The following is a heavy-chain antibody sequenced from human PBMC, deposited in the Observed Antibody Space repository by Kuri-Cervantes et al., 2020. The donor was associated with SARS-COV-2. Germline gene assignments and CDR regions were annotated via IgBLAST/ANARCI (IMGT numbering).Heavy chain of an antibody. CDR3: VKDPKGFGVSFLVAAFDL. CDR2: ISSNGGST. V-gene: IGHV3-64D*08. D-gene: IGHD3-3*02. J-gene: IGHJ3*01. Sequence: GGSLRLSCAASGFTFSNNWMSWVRQAPGKGLEYVSAISSNGGSTYYADSVKGRFTISRDNSKSTLYLQMSSLRAEDTAVYYCVKDPKGFGVSFLVAAFDLWGQGTMVTVSS. CDR1: GFTFSNNW.